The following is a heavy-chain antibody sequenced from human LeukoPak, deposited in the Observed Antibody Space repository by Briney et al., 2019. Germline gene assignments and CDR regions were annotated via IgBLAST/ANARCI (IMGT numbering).Heavy chain of an antibody. Sequence: SETLSLTCAVYGGSFSGYYWSWIRQPPGKGLEWIGEINHSGSTNYNPSLKSRVTISVDTSKNQFSLKLSSVTAAGTAVYYCARGRRGRFDPWGQGTLVTVSS. V-gene: IGHV4-34*01. CDR3: ARGRRGRFDP. CDR2: INHSGST. J-gene: IGHJ5*02. D-gene: IGHD3-16*01. CDR1: GGSFSGYY.